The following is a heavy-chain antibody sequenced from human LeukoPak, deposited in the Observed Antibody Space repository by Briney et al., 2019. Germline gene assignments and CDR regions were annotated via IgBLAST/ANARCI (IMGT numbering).Heavy chain of an antibody. Sequence: ASVKVSCKSFGYSFTGYHIHLVRQAPGRGLEWMGRIYSNSGGTNYAQKFQGRVTMTRDTSISTAYMELSRLRSDDTAVYYCASDRSDAFDFWGHGTMVTVSS. CDR3: ASDRSDAFDF. CDR1: GYSFTGYH. J-gene: IGHJ3*01. CDR2: IYSNSGGT. V-gene: IGHV1-2*06.